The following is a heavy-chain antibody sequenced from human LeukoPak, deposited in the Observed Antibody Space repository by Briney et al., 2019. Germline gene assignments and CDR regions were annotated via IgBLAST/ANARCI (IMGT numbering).Heavy chain of an antibody. D-gene: IGHD3-22*01. V-gene: IGHV4-4*07. J-gene: IGHJ6*03. CDR2: IYTSGST. Sequence: ASETLSLTCTVSGGSISSYYWSWIRQPAGKGLEWIGRIYTSGSTNYNPSLKSRVTMSVDTSKNQFSLKLSSVTAADTAVYYCARGLSGLSYYYYYYYMDVWGKGTTVTVSS. CDR3: ARGLSGLSYYYYYYYMDV. CDR1: GGSISSYY.